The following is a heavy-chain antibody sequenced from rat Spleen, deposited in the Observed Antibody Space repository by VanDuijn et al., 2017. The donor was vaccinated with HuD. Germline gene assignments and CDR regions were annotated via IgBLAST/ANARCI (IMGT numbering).Heavy chain of an antibody. J-gene: IGHJ2*01. CDR2: ISYEGSTT. Sequence: EVQLVESGGGLVQPGRSLKLSCAAAGFTFRDYFMAWVRQAPKKGLEWVASISYEGSTTYHGDSVKGRFTISRDNAKSALYLQMNSLRSEDTATYYCTRCFDLWGQGVMVTVSS. CDR3: TRCFDL. V-gene: IGHV5-22*01. CDR1: GFTFRDYF.